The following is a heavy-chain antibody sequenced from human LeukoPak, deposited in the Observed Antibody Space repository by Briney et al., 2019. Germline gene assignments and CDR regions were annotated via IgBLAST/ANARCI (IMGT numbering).Heavy chain of an antibody. V-gene: IGHV3-7*01. D-gene: IGHD5-24*01. Sequence: GGSLRLSCAASGFTFSSYWMSWVRQAPGKGLEWVANIKQDGSEKYYVDSVKGRFTISRDNAKNSLYLQMNSLRAEDTAVYYCVRLRRDGYPRRYYFDYWGQGTLVTVSS. CDR2: IKQDGSEK. J-gene: IGHJ4*02. CDR3: VRLRRDGYPRRYYFDY. CDR1: GFTFSSYW.